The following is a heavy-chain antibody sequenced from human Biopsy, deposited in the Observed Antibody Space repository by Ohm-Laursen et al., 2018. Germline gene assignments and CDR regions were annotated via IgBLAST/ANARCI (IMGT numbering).Heavy chain of an antibody. V-gene: IGHV4-39*01. CDR2: VYYSGST. CDR3: TRHSLDDFWSGAHYYFDY. Sequence: GTLSLTCSVSGGPISSRNHYWGWLRQPPGKGLEWIGRVYYSGSTFYKSSLESRVTVSVDTSKNQFHLRLTSMSASDTAVYYCTRHSLDDFWSGAHYYFDYWGLGTLVTVSS. CDR1: GGPISSRNHY. J-gene: IGHJ4*02. D-gene: IGHD3-3*01.